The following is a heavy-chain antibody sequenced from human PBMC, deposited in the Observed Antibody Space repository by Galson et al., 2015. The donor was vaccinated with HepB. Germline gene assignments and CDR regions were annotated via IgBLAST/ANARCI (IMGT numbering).Heavy chain of an antibody. J-gene: IGHJ4*02. D-gene: IGHD3-3*01. V-gene: IGHV3-30*18. Sequence: SLRLSCAASGFTFSSYGMHWVRQAPGKGLEWVALISYDGSHRYYADSVKGRFTISRANSRNTLYLQMNTLRTEDTAVYYCAKGGRFLEWSLYRDYFDYWGQGTLVTVSS. CDR1: GFTFSSYG. CDR3: AKGGRFLEWSLYRDYFDY. CDR2: ISYDGSHR.